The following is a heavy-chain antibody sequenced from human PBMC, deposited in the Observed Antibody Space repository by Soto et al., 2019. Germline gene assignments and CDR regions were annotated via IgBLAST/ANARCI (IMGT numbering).Heavy chain of an antibody. CDR3: ARVVLEWLLTSGFDY. Sequence: QIQLVQSGAEVKKPGASVKVSCKASGYSFTSYGITWVRQAPGQGPEWLGWITAENGNTNYAQKFQGRSTMTTDTSTNTAFMELRGLRSDDTAVYYCARVVLEWLLTSGFDYWGQGTLVTVSS. CDR2: ITAENGNT. CDR1: GYSFTSYG. J-gene: IGHJ4*02. D-gene: IGHD5-12*01. V-gene: IGHV1-18*04.